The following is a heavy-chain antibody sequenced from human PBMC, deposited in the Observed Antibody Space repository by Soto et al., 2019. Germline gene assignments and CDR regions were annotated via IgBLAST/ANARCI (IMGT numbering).Heavy chain of an antibody. Sequence: GGSLRLSCAASGFTFRSFTMNWVRQAPGKGLEWVSTISSNSAHIYYTDALRGRFTISRDNAKNSLHLQMNSLRAEDTAVYYCTRDASRDSSARGWFDPWGPGTLVTVSS. J-gene: IGHJ5*02. CDR1: GFTFRSFT. V-gene: IGHV3-21*01. CDR3: TRDASRDSSARGWFDP. D-gene: IGHD6-13*01. CDR2: ISSNSAHI.